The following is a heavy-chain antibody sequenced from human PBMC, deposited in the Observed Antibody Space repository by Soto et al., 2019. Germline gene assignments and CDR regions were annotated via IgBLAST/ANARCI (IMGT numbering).Heavy chain of an antibody. V-gene: IGHV4-34*01. CDR2: INHSGST. Sequence: SWTLSLTCAVYGGSFSGYYWSWILQRPGKGLEWIGEINHSGSTNYNPSLKSRVTISVDTSKNQFSLKLSSVTAADTAVYYCARGKEDTAMVADFDYWGQGTLVTVSS. D-gene: IGHD5-18*01. CDR3: ARGKEDTAMVADFDY. CDR1: GGSFSGYY. J-gene: IGHJ4*02.